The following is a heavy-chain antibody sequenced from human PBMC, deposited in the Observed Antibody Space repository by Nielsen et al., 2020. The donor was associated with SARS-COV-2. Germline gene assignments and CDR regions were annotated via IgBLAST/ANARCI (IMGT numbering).Heavy chain of an antibody. D-gene: IGHD4-17*01. J-gene: IGHJ4*02. CDR1: GFTFSNYA. CDR3: ARDAFYGDFDY. V-gene: IGHV3-23*01. Sequence: GESLKISCAASGFTFSNYAMSWIRQAPGKGLEWVSGISGSGDSTYYADSVKGRFTISRDNSKNTLYLQMNSLRAEDTAVYYCARDAFYGDFDYWGQGTLVTVSS. CDR2: ISGSGDST.